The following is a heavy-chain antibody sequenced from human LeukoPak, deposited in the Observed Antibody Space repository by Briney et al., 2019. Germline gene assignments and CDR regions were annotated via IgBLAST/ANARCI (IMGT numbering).Heavy chain of an antibody. CDR2: IRYDGSNK. D-gene: IGHD3-9*01. Sequence: GGSLRLSCAASGFTFSSYGMHWVRQAPGKGLEGVADIRYDGSNKYYADSVKGRFTISRDNSKNTLYLQMNSLRAEDTAVYYCAKEDYDILTGSAFDYWGQGTLVTVSS. V-gene: IGHV3-30*02. CDR1: GFTFSSYG. CDR3: AKEDYDILTGSAFDY. J-gene: IGHJ4*02.